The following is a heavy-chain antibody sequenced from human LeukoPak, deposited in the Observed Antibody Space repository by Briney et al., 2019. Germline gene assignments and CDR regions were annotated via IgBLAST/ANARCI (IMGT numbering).Heavy chain of an antibody. D-gene: IGHD2-21*01. CDR3: VGCAGNSCYFDY. V-gene: IGHV3-7*01. J-gene: IGHJ4*02. CDR1: GFSFSTYW. Sequence: GGSLRLSCAASGFSFSTYWMSWVRQAPGKALEWVANVRQDGGAKNYVDSVKGRFTISRDNAKNSLYLEMNSLSAEDTAVYYCVGCAGNSCYFDYWGQGTLVTVSS. CDR2: VRQDGGAK.